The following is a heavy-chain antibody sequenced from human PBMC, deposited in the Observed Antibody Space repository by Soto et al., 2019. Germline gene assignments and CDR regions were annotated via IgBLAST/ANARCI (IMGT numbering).Heavy chain of an antibody. V-gene: IGHV1-2*02. D-gene: IGHD5-12*01. CDR1: GYTFTGHY. CDR2: INPNSGGR. J-gene: IGHJ6*02. CDR3: ARDRRQIYSGYDSSFYFYFYGMDI. Sequence: ASVKVSCKASGYTFTGHYLHWLRQAPGQGLEWMGWINPNSGGRVYAQKFQGRVTMTRDTSITTAYMELSRLRYDDTAVYYCARDRRQIYSGYDSSFYFYFYGMDIWGQGTTVTVSS.